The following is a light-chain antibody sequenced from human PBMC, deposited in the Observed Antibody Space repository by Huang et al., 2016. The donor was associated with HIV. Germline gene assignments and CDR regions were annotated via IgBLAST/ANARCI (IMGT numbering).Light chain of an antibody. CDR3: QKYNDVPRT. CDR1: QDIDAY. Sequence: DIQMTQSPSSLSASIGDRITISCRASQDIDAYLAWYQHKPGKVPNLLIYAASTLQSGVPSRFSGSGSGTNLTLTIGSLQPEDVGSYYCQKYNDVPRTFGHGTKVEIK. CDR2: AAS. V-gene: IGKV1-27*01. J-gene: IGKJ1*01.